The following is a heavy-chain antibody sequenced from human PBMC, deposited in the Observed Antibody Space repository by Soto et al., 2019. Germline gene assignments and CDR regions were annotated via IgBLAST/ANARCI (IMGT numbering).Heavy chain of an antibody. V-gene: IGHV1-58*02. CDR1: GFTFTISA. Sequence: GASVKVSCTASGFTFTISAMQWVRQARGQRLEWIGWIVVGSGNTNYAQKFQERVTITRDMSTSTAYMELSSLRSEDTAVYYCAAGSDILTGYPAAFDIWGQGTMVTVSS. D-gene: IGHD3-9*01. CDR3: AAGSDILTGYPAAFDI. J-gene: IGHJ3*02. CDR2: IVVGSGNT.